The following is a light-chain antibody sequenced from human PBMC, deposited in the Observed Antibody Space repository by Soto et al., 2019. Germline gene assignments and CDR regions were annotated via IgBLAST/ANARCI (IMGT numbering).Light chain of an antibody. Sequence: QSVLTQPPSASETPGQRVTISCSGSSSNIGSNTVNWYQQLPGTAPKLLIYSNNQRPSGVPDRFSGSKSGTSGSLAIGGLQSEDEAHYYCAAWDDSLNGVVFGGGTKLTVL. CDR1: SSNIGSNT. V-gene: IGLV1-44*01. J-gene: IGLJ2*01. CDR2: SNN. CDR3: AAWDDSLNGVV.